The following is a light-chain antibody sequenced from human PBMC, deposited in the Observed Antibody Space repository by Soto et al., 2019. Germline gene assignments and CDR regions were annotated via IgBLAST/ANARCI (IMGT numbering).Light chain of an antibody. V-gene: IGLV3-9*01. CDR3: QVWVSYTVV. J-gene: IGLJ2*01. Sequence: SYELTQPLSVSVALGQTARITCGGNDIGSKNVHWYQQKPGQAPVLVMYRDSNRPSGIPERFSGFNSGNMATLTISRAQAGDEADYYCQVWVSYTVVFGGGTKLTVL. CDR1: DIGSKN. CDR2: RDS.